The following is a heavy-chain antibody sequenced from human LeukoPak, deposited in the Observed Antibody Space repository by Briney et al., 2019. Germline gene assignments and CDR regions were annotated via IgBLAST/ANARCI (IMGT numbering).Heavy chain of an antibody. V-gene: IGHV1-18*01. CDR3: ARLYPRYCSSTSCLNWFDP. CDR1: GYTFTSYG. J-gene: IGHJ5*02. D-gene: IGHD2-2*01. Sequence: ASVKVSCKASGYTFTSYGISWVRQAPGQGLEWMGWINAYNGNTNYAQKLQSRVTMTTDTSTSTAYMELRSLRSDDTAVYYCARLYPRYCSSTSCLNWFDPWGQGTLVTVSS. CDR2: INAYNGNT.